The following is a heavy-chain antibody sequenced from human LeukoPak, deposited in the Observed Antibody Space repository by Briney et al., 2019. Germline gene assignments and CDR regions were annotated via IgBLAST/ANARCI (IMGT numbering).Heavy chain of an antibody. J-gene: IGHJ4*02. V-gene: IGHV4-39*01. CDR2: IYSNGSS. Sequence: SETLSLTCTVSGGSISSSTYYWGWIRQPPGKGLEWIGGIYSNGSSYYNPSLKSRVTISVDTSKNQFSLKLSSVTAADTAVYYRARHGADIVVVPSGSIVYWGQGTLVTVSS. CDR3: ARHGADIVVVPSGSIVY. D-gene: IGHD2-2*01. CDR1: GGSISSSTYY.